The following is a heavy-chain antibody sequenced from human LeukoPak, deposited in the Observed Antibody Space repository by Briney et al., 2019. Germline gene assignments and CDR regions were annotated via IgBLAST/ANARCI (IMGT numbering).Heavy chain of an antibody. CDR1: GGSISSYY. Sequence: SETLSLTCTVSGGSISSYYWSWIRQPPGKGLEWIGYIYYSGSTNYNPSLKSRVTISVDTSKNQFSLKLSSVTAADTAVYYCARGPATAVTTSYYYYYYMDVWGKGTTVTISS. J-gene: IGHJ6*03. CDR3: ARGPATAVTTSYYYYYYMDV. V-gene: IGHV4-59*01. CDR2: IYYSGST. D-gene: IGHD4-17*01.